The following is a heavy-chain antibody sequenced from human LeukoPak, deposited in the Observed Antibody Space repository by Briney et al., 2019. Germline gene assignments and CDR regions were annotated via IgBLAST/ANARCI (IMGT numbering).Heavy chain of an antibody. J-gene: IGHJ6*02. Sequence: GASVKVSCKVSGYTLTELSMHWVRQAPGKGLEWMGCIDPKDGETIYAQKFQGRVTMTGDTSTDTAYMELSSLRSEDTAVYYCATVPVRGRYSGSYDYYYYGMDVWGQGTTVTVSS. D-gene: IGHD1-26*01. CDR3: ATVPVRGRYSGSYDYYYYGMDV. V-gene: IGHV1-24*01. CDR1: GYTLTELS. CDR2: IDPKDGET.